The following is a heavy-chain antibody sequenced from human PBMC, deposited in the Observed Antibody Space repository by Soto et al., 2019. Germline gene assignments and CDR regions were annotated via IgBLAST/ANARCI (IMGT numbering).Heavy chain of an antibody. Sequence: QVQLQQWGAGLLKPSETLSLTCAVYGGSFSGYYWSWIRQPPGKGLEWIGEINHSGSTNYNPSLKSRVTISVDTSKNQFSLKLSSVTAADTAVYYCARSPRGTTVTGWFDPWGQGTLVTVSS. J-gene: IGHJ5*02. D-gene: IGHD4-17*01. CDR1: GGSFSGYY. CDR2: INHSGST. V-gene: IGHV4-34*01. CDR3: ARSPRGTTVTGWFDP.